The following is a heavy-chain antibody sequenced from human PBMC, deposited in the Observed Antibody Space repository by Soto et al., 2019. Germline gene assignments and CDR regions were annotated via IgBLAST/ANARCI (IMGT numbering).Heavy chain of an antibody. J-gene: IGHJ6*02. CDR3: SKEGRPGGMDV. CDR2: ISNDGSNK. V-gene: IGHV3-30*18. CDR1: GFTFSSYG. Sequence: QVQRVESGGGVVQPGRSLRLSCAASGFTFSSYGMHWVRQAPGKGLELVAVISNDGSNKYYAESVKGRFTISRDNSKTTLCLPMSSLRAEDRAVYYCSKEGRPGGMDVWGQGNTVTVSS. D-gene: IGHD3-10*01.